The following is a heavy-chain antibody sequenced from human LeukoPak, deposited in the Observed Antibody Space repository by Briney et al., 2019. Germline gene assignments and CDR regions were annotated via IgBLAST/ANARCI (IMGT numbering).Heavy chain of an antibody. D-gene: IGHD2/OR15-2a*01. V-gene: IGHV3-21*01. CDR2: IGSTSYYI. CDR3: AIDSDSTEDY. J-gene: IGHJ4*02. CDR1: GFTFSRYT. Sequence: GGSLRLSCAASGFTFSRYTMNWVRQAPGKGLEWVSSIGSTSYYIYYADSVKGRFTISRDNAKKSLYLQMSSLRAEDTAVYYCAIDSDSTEDYWGRGTLVTVSS.